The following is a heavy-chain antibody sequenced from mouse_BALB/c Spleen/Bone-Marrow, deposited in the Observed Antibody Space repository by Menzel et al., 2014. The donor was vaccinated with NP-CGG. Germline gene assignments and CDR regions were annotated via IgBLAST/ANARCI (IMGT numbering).Heavy chain of an antibody. CDR3: ARLNYYGNLFV. D-gene: IGHD1-1*01. CDR2: INPDSSTI. J-gene: IGHJ1*01. Sequence: EVQLVESGGGLGQPGGSLKLSCATSGFDFSRYWMSWVRQAPGKGLEWIGEINPDSSTINYTPSLKDKFIISRDNAKKTLYLQMSKVRSEDTALYYCARLNYYGNLFVWGAATTVTVSS. V-gene: IGHV4-1*02. CDR1: GFDFSRYW.